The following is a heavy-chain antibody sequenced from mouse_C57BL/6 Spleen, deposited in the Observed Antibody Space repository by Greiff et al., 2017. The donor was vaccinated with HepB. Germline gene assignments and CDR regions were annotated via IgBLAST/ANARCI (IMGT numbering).Heavy chain of an antibody. D-gene: IGHD2-4*01. V-gene: IGHV1-18*01. CDR1: GYTFTDYN. CDR3: ARNDYDAYAMGY. J-gene: IGHJ4*01. CDR2: INPNNGGT. Sequence: EVQLQQSGPELVKPGASVKIPCKASGYTFTDYNMDWVKQSHGKSLEWIGDINPNNGGTIYNQKFKGKATLTVDKTSSTAYMEPRSLTSEDTAVYYCARNDYDAYAMGYWGQGTSVTVSS.